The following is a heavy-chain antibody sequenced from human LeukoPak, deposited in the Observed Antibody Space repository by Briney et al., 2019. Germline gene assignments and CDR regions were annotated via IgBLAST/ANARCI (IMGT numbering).Heavy chain of an antibody. Sequence: ASVKVSCKASGYTFTSYAMHWVRQAPGQRLEWMGWINAGNGNTKYSQKFQGRVTITRDTSASTAYMELSSLRSEDTAVYYCARARGYSGYEVSSHYYYYYMDVWGKGTTVTVSS. CDR3: ARARGYSGYEVSSHYYYYYMDV. J-gene: IGHJ6*03. V-gene: IGHV1-3*01. D-gene: IGHD5-12*01. CDR2: INAGNGNT. CDR1: GYTFTSYA.